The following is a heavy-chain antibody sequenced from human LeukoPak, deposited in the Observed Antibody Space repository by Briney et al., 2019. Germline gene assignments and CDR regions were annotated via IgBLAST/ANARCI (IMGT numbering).Heavy chain of an antibody. CDR1: GFTFSDYA. J-gene: IGHJ5*02. V-gene: IGHV3-23*01. Sequence: PGGSLRLSCAASGFTFSDYALNWVRQAPGKGLEWISSITGSSYNKYYAESLKGRVTISRDNSKNTLYLQMNSLRAEDTAIYYCVKDQRSWGQGTLVTVSS. CDR2: ITGSSYNK. CDR3: VKDQRS.